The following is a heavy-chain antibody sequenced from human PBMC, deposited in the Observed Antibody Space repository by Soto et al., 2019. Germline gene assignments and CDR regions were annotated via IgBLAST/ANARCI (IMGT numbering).Heavy chain of an antibody. Sequence: SETLSLTCTVSGGSISSGDYYWSWIRQPPGKGLEWIGYFYYSGSTCYNPSLKSRVTISADSSRGQFSLRLNSVTAADTAVYYCARTVLGPDLLADSFVDYYYYMDVWGQGTTVTVSS. D-gene: IGHD3-9*01. CDR1: GGSISSGDYY. J-gene: IGHJ6*03. CDR3: ARTVLGPDLLADSFVDYYYYMDV. CDR2: FYYSGST. V-gene: IGHV4-30-4*01.